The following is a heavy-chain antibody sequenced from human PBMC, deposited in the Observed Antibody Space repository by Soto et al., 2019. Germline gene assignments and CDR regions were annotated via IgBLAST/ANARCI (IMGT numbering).Heavy chain of an antibody. J-gene: IGHJ3*02. Sequence: EASLRVSCSASGYTYTSGARHWVRQAPGQRLEWMGWINAGNGNTKYSQKFQGRVTITRDTSTSTVYMELSSLRSEDTAVYYCASSNCSGGSCYRAPMLFDIWGQGTMVTVSS. V-gene: IGHV1-3*01. CDR1: GYTYTSGA. CDR2: INAGNGNT. CDR3: ASSNCSGGSCYRAPMLFDI. D-gene: IGHD2-15*01.